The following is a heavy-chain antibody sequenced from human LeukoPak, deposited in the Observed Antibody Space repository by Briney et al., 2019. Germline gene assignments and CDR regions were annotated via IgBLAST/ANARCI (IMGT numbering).Heavy chain of an antibody. CDR1: GGSISSSSYY. J-gene: IGHJ4*02. CDR2: IYYSGST. V-gene: IGHV4-39*07. D-gene: IGHD4-17*01. CDR3: AGGYGDYYDSVFYFDY. Sequence: SETLSLTCTVSGGSISSSSYYWGWIRQPPGKGLEWIGSIYYSGSTYYNPSLKSRVTISVDTSKNQFSLKLSSVTAADTAVYYCAGGYGDYYDSVFYFDYWGQGTLVTVSS.